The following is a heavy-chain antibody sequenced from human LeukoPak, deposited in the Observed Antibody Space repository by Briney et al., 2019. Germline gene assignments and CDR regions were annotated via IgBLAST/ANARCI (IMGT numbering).Heavy chain of an antibody. CDR3: ARDSFGAIYYYYGMDV. CDR2: ISAYNGNT. D-gene: IGHD3-3*01. J-gene: IGHJ6*02. CDR1: GYTFTSYG. V-gene: IGHV1-18*01. Sequence: ASVKVSCKASGYTFTSYGISWVRQAPGQGLEWMGWISAYNGNTNYAQKLQDRVTMTTDTSTSTAYMELRSLRSDDTAVYYCARDSFGAIYYYYGMDVWGQGTTVTVSS.